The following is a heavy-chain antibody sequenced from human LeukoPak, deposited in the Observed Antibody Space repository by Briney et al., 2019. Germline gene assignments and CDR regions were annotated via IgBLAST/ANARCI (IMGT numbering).Heavy chain of an antibody. CDR3: AKNGPAAGTYYFDY. D-gene: IGHD1-1*01. CDR2: LSGSGGST. CDR1: GLRFSSYA. Sequence: GGSLRLSCAASGLRFSSYAMSWVRQAPGKGLEWVSSLSGSGGSTYYTDSVKGRFTISRDKSKNTLYLQMNSLRAEDTAVYYCAKNGPAAGTYYFDYWGQGTLVTVSS. J-gene: IGHJ4*02. V-gene: IGHV3-23*01.